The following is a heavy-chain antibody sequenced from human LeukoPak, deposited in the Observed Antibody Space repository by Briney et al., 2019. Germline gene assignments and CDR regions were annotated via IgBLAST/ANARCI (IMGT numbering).Heavy chain of an antibody. CDR1: GASITSGYY. CDR2: IYHTGST. CDR3: ARGPTVTTKSY. Sequence: SETLSLTCTVSGASITSGYYWGWIRQPPGRGLEWIGSIYHTGSTYYNPSLKSRVSISVDTSKNQISLKVRSVTAADTAVYYCARGPTVTTKSYWGQGTLVTVSS. D-gene: IGHD4-17*01. V-gene: IGHV4-38-2*02. J-gene: IGHJ4*02.